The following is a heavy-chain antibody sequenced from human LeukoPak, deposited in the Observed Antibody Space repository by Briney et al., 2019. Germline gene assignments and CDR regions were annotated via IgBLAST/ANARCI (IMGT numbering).Heavy chain of an antibody. D-gene: IGHD1-26*01. CDR3: ARAPKFRLVGVSKGPFDP. CDR1: GFTFSSYW. Sequence: GGSLRLSCAASGFTFSSYWMSWVRQAPGKGLEWVANIKQDGSEKYYVDSVKGRFTISRDNTKHSLFLQMNSLRAEDTAVYYCARAPKFRLVGVSKGPFDPWGQGTLVTVSS. J-gene: IGHJ5*02. V-gene: IGHV3-7*03. CDR2: IKQDGSEK.